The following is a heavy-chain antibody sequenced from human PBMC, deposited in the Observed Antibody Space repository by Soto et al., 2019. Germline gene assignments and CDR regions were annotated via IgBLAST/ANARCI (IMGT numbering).Heavy chain of an antibody. V-gene: IGHV3-48*04. D-gene: IGHD3-9*01. CDR1: GFTFSSYS. CDR2: ISSSSSTI. J-gene: IGHJ3*02. CDR3: ARERGLYDILTGYYDAFDI. Sequence: GGSLRLSCAASGFTFSSYSMNWVRQAPGKGLEWVSYISSSSSTIYYADSVKGRFTISRDNAKNSLYLQMNSLRAEDTAVYYCARERGLYDILTGYYDAFDIWGQGTMVTVSS.